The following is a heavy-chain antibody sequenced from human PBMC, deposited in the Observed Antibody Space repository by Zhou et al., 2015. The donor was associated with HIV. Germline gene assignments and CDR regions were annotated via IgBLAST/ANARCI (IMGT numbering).Heavy chain of an antibody. CDR2: IIPIFGTP. CDR3: ARGRGNSITWGREPVHT. V-gene: IGHV1-69*06. Sequence: QVQLVQSGAEVKKPGSSVKVSCKASGGTFNTYEVSWVRQAPGQGLEWMGGIIPIFGTPKYAKKFQDRLTITANKSATTVYMELSSLRSEDTAVYYCARGRGNSITWGREPVHTWGQGTQVIVSS. CDR1: GGTFNTYE. J-gene: IGHJ5*02. D-gene: IGHD4-11*01.